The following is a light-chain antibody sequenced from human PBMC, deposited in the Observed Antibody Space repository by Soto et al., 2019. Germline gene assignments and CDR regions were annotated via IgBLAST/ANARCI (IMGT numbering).Light chain of an antibody. Sequence: DIQMTQSPSSLSASVGDRVTIICQASQDITNYLNWYQQKPGKAPKLLIYDASNLETGVPSRFSGSGSGTPFSFTLRSLQPEDIATYYCQQFDNVPFTFGQGTRLEMK. CDR3: QQFDNVPFT. CDR1: QDITNY. J-gene: IGKJ5*01. V-gene: IGKV1-33*01. CDR2: DAS.